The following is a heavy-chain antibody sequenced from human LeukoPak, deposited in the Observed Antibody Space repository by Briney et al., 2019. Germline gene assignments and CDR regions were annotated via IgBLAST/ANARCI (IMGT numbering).Heavy chain of an antibody. CDR2: ISGSGGST. D-gene: IGHD3-3*01. J-gene: IGHJ4*02. V-gene: IGHV3-23*01. CDR1: GFTFSSYA. Sequence: PGGSLRLSCAASGFTFSSYAMSWVRQAPGKGLEWVSAISGSGGSTYYADSVKGRFTISRDNSKNTLYQQMNSLRAEDTAVYYCAIRITIFGVVIPYWGQGTLVTVSS. CDR3: AIRITIFGVVIPY.